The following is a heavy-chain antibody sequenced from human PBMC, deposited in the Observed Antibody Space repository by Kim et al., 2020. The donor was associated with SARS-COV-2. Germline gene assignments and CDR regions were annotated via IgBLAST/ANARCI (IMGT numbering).Heavy chain of an antibody. CDR3: ARGWYYNDSSGYFY. V-gene: IGHV3-33*01. J-gene: IGHJ4*02. D-gene: IGHD3-22*01. Sequence: GGSLRLSCAASGFTFSSYGMHWVRQAPGKGLEWVAVIWYDGSNKYYADSVKGRFTISRDNSKNTLYLQMNSLRAEDTAVYYCARGWYYNDSSGYFYWGQGTLVTVSS. CDR2: IWYDGSNK. CDR1: GFTFSSYG.